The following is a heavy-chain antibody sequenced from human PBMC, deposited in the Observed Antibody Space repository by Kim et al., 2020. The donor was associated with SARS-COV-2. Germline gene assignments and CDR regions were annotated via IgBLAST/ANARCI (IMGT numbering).Heavy chain of an antibody. J-gene: IGHJ3*02. CDR3: AHHRGAAIRAFDI. V-gene: IGHV3-23*01. Sequence: YADSGKGRFTISRDNSKNTLYLQMNSLRAEDTAVYYCAHHRGAAIRAFDIWGQGTMVTVSS. D-gene: IGHD2-2*02.